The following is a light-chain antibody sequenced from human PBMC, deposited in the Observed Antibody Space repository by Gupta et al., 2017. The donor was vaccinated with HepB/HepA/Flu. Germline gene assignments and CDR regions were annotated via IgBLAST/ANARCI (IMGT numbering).Light chain of an antibody. J-gene: IGKJ1*01. CDR3: QQNNNWPRT. CDR1: QTVGRN. V-gene: IGKV3-15*01. Sequence: ETVMTQFPATLSVSPGESATLSCRASQTVGRNLAWYQQKSGQAPVLLIYGASTRDTGVPDRFSGSGSETEFTLTISSLQSEDFAIYYCQQNNNWPRTFGQGTRVEIE. CDR2: GAS.